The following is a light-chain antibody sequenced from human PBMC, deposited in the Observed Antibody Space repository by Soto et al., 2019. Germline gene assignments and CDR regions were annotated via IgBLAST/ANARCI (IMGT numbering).Light chain of an antibody. J-gene: IGLJ3*02. CDR1: SSHVGGYNY. V-gene: IGLV2-14*01. Sequence: QSALTQPASVSGSPGQSNTISCTGTSSHVGGYNYVSWYQQHPGKAPKLMTYEVSNRPSGVSNRFSGSKSGNTASLTISGVQAVDRSDYYCRSYTSSSSGVFGGGTKQT. CDR2: EVS. CDR3: RSYTSSSSGV.